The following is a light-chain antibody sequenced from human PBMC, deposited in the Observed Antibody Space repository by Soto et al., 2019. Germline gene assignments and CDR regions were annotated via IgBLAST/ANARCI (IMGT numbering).Light chain of an antibody. CDR3: QQRSDWPWT. J-gene: IGKJ1*01. V-gene: IGKV3-11*01. CDR2: DAS. CDR1: QSVTNS. Sequence: EIVLTQSPVTLSLSPGERATLSCRASQSVTNSLAWYQQKPGQAPRLLVYDASNRATGIPTRFSGSGSGTDFTLTISNLEPEDFAVYYCQQRSDWPWTFGQGTKVDIK.